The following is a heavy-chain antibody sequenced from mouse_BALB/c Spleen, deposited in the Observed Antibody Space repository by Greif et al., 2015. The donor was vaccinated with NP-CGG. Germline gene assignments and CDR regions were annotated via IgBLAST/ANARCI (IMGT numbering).Heavy chain of an antibody. CDR2: FHPYNDDT. J-gene: IGHJ1*01. D-gene: IGHD2-4*01. V-gene: IGHV1-47*01. CDR1: GYTFTTYP. Sequence: QVQLQQSGAELVKPGASVKMSCKAFGYTFTTYPIEWMKQNHGKSLEWIGNFHPYNDDTKYNEKFKGKAKLTVDKSSSTVDLEVSRLPADDYAFYYCSRGVITTDWYFDVWGAGTTVTVSS. CDR3: SRGVITTDWYFDV.